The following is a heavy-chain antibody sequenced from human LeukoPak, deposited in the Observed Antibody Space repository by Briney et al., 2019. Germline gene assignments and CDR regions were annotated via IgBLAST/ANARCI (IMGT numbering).Heavy chain of an antibody. CDR2: ISRSGDYT. Sequence: GGSLRLSCAASGFTFTSYAMTWVRQAPGKGLEWVSGISRSGDYTYYADSVRGRFTIYRDNSKNTLYLQLSSLRAEDTAVYYCAKLPTSGGDYVYMDYWGQGTLVTVSS. CDR3: AKLPTSGGDYVYMDY. D-gene: IGHD3-16*01. J-gene: IGHJ4*02. V-gene: IGHV3-23*01. CDR1: GFTFTSYA.